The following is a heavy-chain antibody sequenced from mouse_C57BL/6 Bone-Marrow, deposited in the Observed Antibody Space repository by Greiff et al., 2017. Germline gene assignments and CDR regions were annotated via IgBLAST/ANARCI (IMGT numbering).Heavy chain of an antibody. CDR2: IHPSDSDT. Sequence: VQLQQPGAELVKPGASVKVSCKASGYTFTSYWMHWVKQRPGQGLEWIGRIHPSDSDTNYNQKFKGKATLTVDKSFSTAYMQLSSLTSEDSAVYYCAPMIKGRNYYAMDYWGQGTSVTVSS. D-gene: IGHD2-4*01. J-gene: IGHJ4*01. CDR3: APMIKGRNYYAMDY. CDR1: GYTFTSYW. V-gene: IGHV1-74*01.